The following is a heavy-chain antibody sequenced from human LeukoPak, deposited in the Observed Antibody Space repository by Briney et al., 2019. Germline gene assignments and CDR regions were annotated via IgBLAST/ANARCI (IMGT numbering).Heavy chain of an antibody. Sequence: GGSLTLSCAASGFTFDDYTMHWVRQAPGKGLEGVSGISWNSGSIGYADSVKGRFTISRDNAKNSLYPQMNSLRAEDTALYYCAKDIGYGDRSSLFDYWGQGTLVTVSS. CDR1: GFTFDDYT. CDR3: AKDIGYGDRSSLFDY. J-gene: IGHJ4*02. V-gene: IGHV3-9*01. D-gene: IGHD4-17*01. CDR2: ISWNSGSI.